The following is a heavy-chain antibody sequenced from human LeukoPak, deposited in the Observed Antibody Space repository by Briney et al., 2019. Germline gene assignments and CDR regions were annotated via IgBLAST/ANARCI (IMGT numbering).Heavy chain of an antibody. J-gene: IGHJ6*03. CDR1: GGSFSDYY. CDR3: ARGDIVVVPAARSYYYYMDV. D-gene: IGHD2-2*01. CDR2: INHSGST. V-gene: IGHV4-34*01. Sequence: PLETLSLTCAVYGGSFSDYYWTWIRQPPGKGLEWIGEINHSGSTNYIPSLRSRVTISVDTSKNQFSLKLSSVSAADTAVYYCARGDIVVVPAARSYYYYMDVWGKGTTVTVSS.